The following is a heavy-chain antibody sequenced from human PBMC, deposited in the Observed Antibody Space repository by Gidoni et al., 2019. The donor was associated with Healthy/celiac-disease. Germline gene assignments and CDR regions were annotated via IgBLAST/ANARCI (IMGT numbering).Heavy chain of an antibody. CDR3: AKDKGDYDSSGLGAFDI. D-gene: IGHD3-22*01. CDR1: GFTFSSYA. CDR2: ISGSGGST. J-gene: IGHJ3*02. V-gene: IGHV3-23*01. Sequence: EVQLLESGGGLVQPGGSLRLSCAASGFTFSSYAMSWVRQAPGKGLEWVSAISGSGGSTYYADSVKGRFTISRDNSKNTLYLQMNSLRAEDTAVYYCAKDKGDYDSSGLGAFDIWGQGTMVTVSS.